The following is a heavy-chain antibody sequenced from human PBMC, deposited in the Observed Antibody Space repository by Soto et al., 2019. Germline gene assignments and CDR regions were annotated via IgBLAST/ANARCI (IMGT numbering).Heavy chain of an antibody. CDR3: ARVQKDYGDYDGWFDP. D-gene: IGHD4-17*01. CDR2: IYYSGST. CDR1: GGSISSGDYY. Sequence: QVQLQESGPGLVKPSQTLSLTCTVSGGSISSGDYYWSWIRQPPGKGLEWIGYIYYSGSTYYNPSLKSRVTISVDTSKNQFSLKLSSVTAADTAVYYCARVQKDYGDYDGWFDPWGQGTLVTVSS. J-gene: IGHJ5*02. V-gene: IGHV4-30-4*01.